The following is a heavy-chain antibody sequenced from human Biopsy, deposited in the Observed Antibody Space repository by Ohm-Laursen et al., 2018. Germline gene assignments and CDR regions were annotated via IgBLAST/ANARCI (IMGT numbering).Heavy chain of an antibody. CDR2: ISASGNHI. V-gene: IGHV3-21*01. J-gene: IGHJ4*02. D-gene: IGHD2-8*01. CDR3: ARDGEAKYCKHGVCPSDF. Sequence: GSLRLSCAASGFAFRDSWMSWVRQAPGKGLEWVSPISASGNHIYYTDSVKGRFTVSRDNGKNSVYLQMNSLRVEDTAVYYCARDGEAKYCKHGVCPSDFWGQGTLVTVSS. CDR1: GFAFRDSW.